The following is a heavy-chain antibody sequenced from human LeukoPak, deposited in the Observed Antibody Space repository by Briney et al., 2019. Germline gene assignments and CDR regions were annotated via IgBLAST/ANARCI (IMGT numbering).Heavy chain of an antibody. CDR3: SKDLTSDFGGDLDP. J-gene: IGHJ5*02. CDR2: INNDGSNT. Sequence: GGSLRLSCAASGFTFSSYWMHWVRQAPGKGLVWVSRINNDGSNTWYADSVKGRFTFSRDNAKNTLYLQMNSLRVEDAAVYYCSKDLTSDFGGDLDPWGQGTLVTVSS. CDR1: GFTFSSYW. D-gene: IGHD3-10*01. V-gene: IGHV3-74*01.